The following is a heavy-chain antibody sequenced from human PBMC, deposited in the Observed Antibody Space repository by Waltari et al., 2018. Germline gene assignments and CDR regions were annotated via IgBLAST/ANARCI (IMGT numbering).Heavy chain of an antibody. D-gene: IGHD2-2*03. CDR2: ISGSGGST. CDR3: AKDGDCSSTSCYLYYYYYMDV. Sequence: EVQLVESGGGLVQPGGSLRLSCAASGFSFRRYAMSGARQAPGQGLEGVSAISGSGGSTYYADSVKGRFTISRDNSKNTLYLQMNSLRAEDTAVYYCAKDGDCSSTSCYLYYYYYMDVWGKGTTVTVSS. CDR1: GFSFRRYA. J-gene: IGHJ6*03. V-gene: IGHV3-23*04.